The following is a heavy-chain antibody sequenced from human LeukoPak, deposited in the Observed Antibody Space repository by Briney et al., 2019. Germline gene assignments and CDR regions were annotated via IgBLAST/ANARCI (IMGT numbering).Heavy chain of an antibody. V-gene: IGHV4-39*01. CDR1: GGSISSSSYY. D-gene: IGHD1-26*01. CDR3: ARHVVVGAIVDY. CDR2: IYYSGST. J-gene: IGHJ4*02. Sequence: PSETLSLTCTVSGGSISSSSYYWGWIRQPPGKGLEWIGSIYYSGSTYYNPSLKSRVTISVDTSENQFSLKLSSVTAADTAVYYCARHVVVGAIVDYWGQGTLVTVSS.